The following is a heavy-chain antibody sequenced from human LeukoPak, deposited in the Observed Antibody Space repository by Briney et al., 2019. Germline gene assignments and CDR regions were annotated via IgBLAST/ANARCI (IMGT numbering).Heavy chain of an antibody. CDR2: ISGSGGST. CDR1: GFTFSSYA. Sequence: GGSLRLSCAASGFTFSSYAMSWVRQAPGKGLEWVSTISGSGGSTYNADSVKGRFTISRDNSKNTLYLQMNSLRAEDTAVYYCANSAGIGSGSLLPGDYWGQGTLVTVSS. V-gene: IGHV3-23*01. J-gene: IGHJ4*02. D-gene: IGHD1-26*01. CDR3: ANSAGIGSGSLLPGDY.